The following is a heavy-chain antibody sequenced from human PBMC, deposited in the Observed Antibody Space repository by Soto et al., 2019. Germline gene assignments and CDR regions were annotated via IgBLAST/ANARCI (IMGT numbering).Heavy chain of an antibody. D-gene: IGHD7-27*01. CDR3: AREPNWGRRIYYFDY. CDR1: GGTFSSYA. V-gene: IGHV1-69*13. CDR2: IIPIFGTA. J-gene: IGHJ4*02. Sequence: GXSLKVSCKASGGTFSSYAISWVRQAPGQGLEWMGGIIPIFGTANYAQKFQGRVTITADESTSTAYMELSSLRSEDTAVYYCAREPNWGRRIYYFDYWGQGTLVTVSS.